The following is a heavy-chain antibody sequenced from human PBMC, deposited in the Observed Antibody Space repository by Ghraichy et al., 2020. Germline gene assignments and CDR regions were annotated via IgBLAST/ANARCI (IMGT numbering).Heavy chain of an antibody. D-gene: IGHD3-10*01. CDR1: GGSISSYY. CDR2: IYYSGST. J-gene: IGHJ6*02. CDR3: ARDYYDSGIYYYGMDV. V-gene: IGHV4-59*01. Sequence: GSLNISCTVSGGSISSYYWSWIRQPPGKGLEWIGYIYYSGSTNYNPSLKSRVTISVDTSKNQFSLKLSSVTAADTAVYYCARDYYDSGIYYYGMDVWGQGTTVTVSS.